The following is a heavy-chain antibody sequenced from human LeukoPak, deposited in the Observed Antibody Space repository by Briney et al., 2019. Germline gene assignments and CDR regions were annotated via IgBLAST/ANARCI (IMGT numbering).Heavy chain of an antibody. CDR3: ARNSSGHYFDY. CDR2: IYHSGST. V-gene: IGHV4-38-2*01. Sequence: PSETLSLTCAVSGYSIISDYYWGWIRQPPGKGLEWIGSIYHSGSTHYNPSLKSRVTMSVDTSKSQFSLKLSSVTAADGAVYYCARNSSGHYFDYWGQGTLVTVSS. D-gene: IGHD6-19*01. CDR1: GYSIISDYY. J-gene: IGHJ4*02.